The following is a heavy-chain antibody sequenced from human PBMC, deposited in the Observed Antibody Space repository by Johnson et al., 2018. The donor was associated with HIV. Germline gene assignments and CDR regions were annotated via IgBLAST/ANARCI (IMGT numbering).Heavy chain of an antibody. Sequence: QVQLVESGGGLVQPGGSPRLSCADSGFTFSSYAMHWVRQAPGKGLEWVAVISYDGSNKYYADSVKGRFTISRDNSKNTLYLQMNSLRAEDTAVYYCARDQGNYYDSSGKPKRAFDIWGQGTMVTVSS. CDR3: ARDQGNYYDSSGKPKRAFDI. D-gene: IGHD3-22*01. J-gene: IGHJ3*02. CDR1: GFTFSSYA. V-gene: IGHV3-30-3*01. CDR2: ISYDGSNK.